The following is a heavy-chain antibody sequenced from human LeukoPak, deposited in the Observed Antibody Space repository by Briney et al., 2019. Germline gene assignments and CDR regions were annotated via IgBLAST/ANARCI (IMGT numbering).Heavy chain of an antibody. D-gene: IGHD6-19*01. J-gene: IGHJ1*01. CDR1: GDYISSSSYY. V-gene: IGHV4-39*01. Sequence: SETLSLTCAVSGDYISSSSYYWGWIRQPPGKGLEWIGSIYYSGSTYYNPSLKSRVTISVDTSKNQFSLKLSSVTAADTAVYYCARHGYSSGWTPAEYFQHWGQGTLVTVSS. CDR3: ARHGYSSGWTPAEYFQH. CDR2: IYYSGST.